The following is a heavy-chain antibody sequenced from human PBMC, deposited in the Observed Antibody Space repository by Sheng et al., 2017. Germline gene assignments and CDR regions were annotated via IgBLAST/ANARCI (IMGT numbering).Heavy chain of an antibody. CDR1: GFTFSSYA. D-gene: IGHD3-22*01. V-gene: IGHV3-30*04. Sequence: QVQLVESGGGVVQPGRSLRLSCAASGFTFSSYAMHWVRQAPGKGLEWVAVISYDGSNKYYADSVKGRFTISRDNSKNTLYLQMNSLRAEDTAVYYCARDPVHYDSSGYLYYFDYWGQGTLVTVSS. J-gene: IGHJ4*02. CDR2: ISYDGSNK. CDR3: ARDPVHYDSSGYLYYFDY.